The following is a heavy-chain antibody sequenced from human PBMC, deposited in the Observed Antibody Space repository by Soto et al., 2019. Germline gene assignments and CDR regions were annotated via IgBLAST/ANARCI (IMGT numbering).Heavy chain of an antibody. D-gene: IGHD4-17*01. V-gene: IGHV3-48*01. J-gene: IGHJ3*02. CDR1: GFTFSSYS. Sequence: GGSLRLSCAASGFTFSSYSMNWVRQAPGKGLEWVSYISSSSSTIYYADSVKGRFTISRDNAKNSLYLQMNSLRAEDTAVYYCARWGANGDYGVEAFDIWGQGTMVTVSS. CDR2: ISSSSSTI. CDR3: ARWGANGDYGVEAFDI.